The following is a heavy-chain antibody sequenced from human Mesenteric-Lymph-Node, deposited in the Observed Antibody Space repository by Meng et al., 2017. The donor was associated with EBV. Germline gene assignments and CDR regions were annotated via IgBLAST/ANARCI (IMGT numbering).Heavy chain of an antibody. CDR1: GGSISSDNW. Sequence: VQRQESGPGPVKPSGTLSLTCAVSGGSISSDNWWTWVRQPPGKGLEWIGEIHHSGATNYNPSLKSRVTISVDKSKNQFSLKLSSVTAADAAVYFCASVIYGSGLNSWFDPWGHGTLVTVSS. D-gene: IGHD3-10*01. CDR2: IHHSGAT. J-gene: IGHJ5*02. V-gene: IGHV4-4*02. CDR3: ASVIYGSGLNSWFDP.